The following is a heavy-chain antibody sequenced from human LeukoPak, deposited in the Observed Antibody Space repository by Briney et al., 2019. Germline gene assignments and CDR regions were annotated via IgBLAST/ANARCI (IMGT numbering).Heavy chain of an antibody. CDR3: ARPLTTSYDAFDI. D-gene: IGHD2/OR15-2a*01. CDR2: IYPDDSDT. J-gene: IGHJ3*02. CDR1: GYSFTNYW. V-gene: IGHV5-51*01. Sequence: NPGESLKISCKASGYSFTNYWIGWVRQMPGKGLEWMGIIYPDDSDTRYSPSFQGQVTISADKSISTAYLQWSSLKASDTAMYYCARPLTTSYDAFDIWGQGTMVTVSS.